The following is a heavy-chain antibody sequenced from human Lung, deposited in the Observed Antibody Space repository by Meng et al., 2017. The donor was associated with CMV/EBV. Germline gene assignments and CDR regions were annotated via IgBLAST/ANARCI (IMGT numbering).Heavy chain of an antibody. J-gene: IGHJ4*02. Sequence: ASXXVSXKASGYTFTGYYMHWVRQAPGQGLEWMGWINPNSGGTNYAQKFQGRVTMTRDTSISTAYMELSRLRSDDTAVYYCARDPPEDFWSGYYTTGIDYWXQGTXVTVSS. CDR1: GYTFTGYY. CDR3: ARDPPEDFWSGYYTTGIDY. CDR2: INPNSGGT. V-gene: IGHV1-2*02. D-gene: IGHD3-3*01.